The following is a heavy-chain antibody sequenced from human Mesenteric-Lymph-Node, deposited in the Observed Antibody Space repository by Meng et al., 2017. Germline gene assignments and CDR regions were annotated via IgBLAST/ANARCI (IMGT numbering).Heavy chain of an antibody. V-gene: IGHV1-69*05. D-gene: IGHD6-13*01. Sequence: KISCKASGGTFSSYAISWVRQAPGQGLEWMGGIIPIFGTANYAQKFQGRVTITTDESTSTAYMELSSLRSEDTAVYYCARGDIAAAGTYYFDYWGQGTLVTVSS. CDR3: ARGDIAAAGTYYFDY. CDR2: IIPIFGTA. CDR1: GGTFSSYA. J-gene: IGHJ4*02.